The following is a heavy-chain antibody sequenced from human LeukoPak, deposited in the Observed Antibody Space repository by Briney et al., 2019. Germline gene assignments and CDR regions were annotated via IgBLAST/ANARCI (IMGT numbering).Heavy chain of an antibody. CDR1: GYTFSSYG. J-gene: IGHJ6*02. V-gene: IGHV1-18*01. Sequence: ASVKVSCKASGYTFSSYGISWMRQAPGQGLEWMGWISAYNGNTNYAQKLQGRVTMTTDTSTSTAYMELRSLRSDDTAVYYCARIPDYDFWSGYSEISYYYGMDVWGQGTTVTVSS. D-gene: IGHD3-3*01. CDR3: ARIPDYDFWSGYSEISYYYGMDV. CDR2: ISAYNGNT.